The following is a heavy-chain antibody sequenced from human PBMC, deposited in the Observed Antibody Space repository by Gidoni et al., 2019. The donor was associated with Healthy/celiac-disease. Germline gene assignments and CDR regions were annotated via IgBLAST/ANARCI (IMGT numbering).Heavy chain of an antibody. CDR1: GYTFTGYY. CDR3: ARDRSDITTYYFDY. Sequence: VQLVQSGAAVKTPGASVKVSCKASGYTFTGYYMHWVRQAPGQGLEWMGWINPNSGGTNYAQKFQGWVTMTRDTSISTAYMELSRLRSDDTAVYYCARDRSDITTYYFDYWGQGTLVTVSS. D-gene: IGHD3-3*01. J-gene: IGHJ4*02. CDR2: INPNSGGT. V-gene: IGHV1-2*04.